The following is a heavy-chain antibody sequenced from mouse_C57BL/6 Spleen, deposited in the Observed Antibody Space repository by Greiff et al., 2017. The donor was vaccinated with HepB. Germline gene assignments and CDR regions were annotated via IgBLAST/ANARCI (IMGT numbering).Heavy chain of an antibody. CDR3: TTGYYGSSYDYAMDY. V-gene: IGHV14-4*01. J-gene: IGHJ4*01. Sequence: EVQLQQSGAELVRPGASVKLSCTASGFNIKDDYMHWVKQRPEQGLEWIGWIDPENGDTEYASKFQGKATITADTSSNTAYLQLSSLTSEDTAVYYFTTGYYGSSYDYAMDYWGQGTSVTVSS. CDR1: GFNIKDDY. CDR2: IDPENGDT. D-gene: IGHD1-1*01.